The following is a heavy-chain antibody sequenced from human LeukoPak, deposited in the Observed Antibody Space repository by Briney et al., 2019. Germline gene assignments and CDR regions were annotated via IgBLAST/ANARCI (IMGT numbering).Heavy chain of an antibody. V-gene: IGHV3-30*02. Sequence: GGSLRLSCAASGFTFSSYGMHWVRQAPGKGLEWVAFIRYDGSNKYYADSVKGRFTISRDNSKNTLYLQMNSLRAEDTAVYYCAKGSDSSGYYTPFDYWGQGTLVTVSS. CDR3: AKGSDSSGYYTPFDY. D-gene: IGHD3-22*01. CDR1: GFTFSSYG. J-gene: IGHJ4*02. CDR2: IRYDGSNK.